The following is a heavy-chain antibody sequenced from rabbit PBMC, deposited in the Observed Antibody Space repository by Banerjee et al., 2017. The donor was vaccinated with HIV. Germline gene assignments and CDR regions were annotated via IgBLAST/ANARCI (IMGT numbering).Heavy chain of an antibody. CDR1: GFDFSSAYD. CDR3: ARDPMSSFNL. V-gene: IGHV1S40*01. D-gene: IGHD1-1*01. Sequence: QSLEESGGDLVKPGASLTLSCKASGFDFSSAYDMCWVRQAPGKGLEWIGCIYAGDGNTYYARWAKGRFTVSKTSSTTVTLQMTSLTAADTATYFCARDPMSSFNLWGQGTLVTVS. CDR2: IYAGDGNT. J-gene: IGHJ4*01.